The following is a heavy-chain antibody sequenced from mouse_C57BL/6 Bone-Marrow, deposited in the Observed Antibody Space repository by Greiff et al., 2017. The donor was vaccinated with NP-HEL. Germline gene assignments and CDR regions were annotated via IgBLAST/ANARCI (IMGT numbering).Heavy chain of an antibody. CDR2: ISNLAYSI. CDR1: GFTFSDYG. D-gene: IGHD4-1*01. CDR3: ARLGLTGTFLVDY. J-gene: IGHJ2*01. V-gene: IGHV5-15*01. Sequence: EVHLVESGGGLVQPGGSLKLSCAASGFTFSDYGMAWVRQAPRKGPEWVAFISNLAYSIYYADTVTGRFTISRENAKNTLYLELSSLRSEDTAMYYGARLGLTGTFLVDYWGQGTTLTVAS.